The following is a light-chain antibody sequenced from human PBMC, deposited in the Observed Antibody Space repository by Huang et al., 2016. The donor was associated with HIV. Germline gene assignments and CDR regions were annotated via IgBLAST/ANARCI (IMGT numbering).Light chain of an antibody. Sequence: DIQMTQSPSTLSASVGDRVPITCRASQSISSWLAWYQQKPGKAPKLLVYKASSLESGVPSRFSGSGSGSEFTLTISSLQPDDFATYYCQQYNSYPWTFGRGTKVEIK. J-gene: IGKJ1*01. V-gene: IGKV1-5*03. CDR3: QQYNSYPWT. CDR2: KAS. CDR1: QSISSW.